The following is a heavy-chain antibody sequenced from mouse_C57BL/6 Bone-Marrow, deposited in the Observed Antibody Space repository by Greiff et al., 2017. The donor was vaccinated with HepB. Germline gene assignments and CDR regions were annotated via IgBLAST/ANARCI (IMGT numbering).Heavy chain of an antibody. J-gene: IGHJ4*01. CDR3: ARKPGDYDEDYYAMDY. Sequence: QVQLQQSGPGLVQPSQSLSITCTVSGFSLTSYGVHWVRQSPGKGLEWLGVIWSGGSTDYNAAFISRLSISKDNSKSQVFFKMNSLQADDTAIYYCARKPGDYDEDYYAMDYWGQGTSVTVSS. D-gene: IGHD2-4*01. V-gene: IGHV2-2*01. CDR1: GFSLTSYG. CDR2: IWSGGST.